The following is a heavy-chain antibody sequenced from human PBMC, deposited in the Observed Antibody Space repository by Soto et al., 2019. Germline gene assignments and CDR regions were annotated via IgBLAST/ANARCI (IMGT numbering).Heavy chain of an antibody. V-gene: IGHV4-39*01. D-gene: IGHD3-16*01. CDR2: IYYSGSN. CDR1: GGSISSSNYY. Sequence: SATXSLTCTVSGGSISSSNYYLCWIRQPPGKGLEWIGSIYYSGSNSYNSSLKSRVNISVDTSKKKFSLRLRSVTDADTAVYYCASKTLGDFEIWGQGTMVNV. J-gene: IGHJ3*02. CDR3: ASKTLGDFEI.